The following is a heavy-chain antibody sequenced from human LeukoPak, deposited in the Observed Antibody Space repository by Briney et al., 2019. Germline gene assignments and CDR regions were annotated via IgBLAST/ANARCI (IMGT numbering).Heavy chain of an antibody. CDR1: GGSFSNYY. Sequence: SETLSLTCGVDGGSFSNYYWSWIRQSPGRGLEWIGEVNDRGDTDYNPSLKSRVTISLDTSKNEFYLRLSSVTAADTSVYYCARETTYYYYYGMDVWGQGTTVTVSS. CDR2: VNDRGDT. CDR3: ARETTYYYYYGMDV. V-gene: IGHV4-34*01. J-gene: IGHJ6*02.